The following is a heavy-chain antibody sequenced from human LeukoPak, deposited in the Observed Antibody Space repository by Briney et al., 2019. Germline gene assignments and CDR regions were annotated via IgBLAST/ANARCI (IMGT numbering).Heavy chain of an antibody. CDR2: IIPIFGTA. CDR3: ARSRGPIYCTNGVCYTLYYFDY. J-gene: IGHJ4*02. Sequence: SVKVSCKASGGTFSSYAISWVRQAPGQGLEWMGGIIPIFGTANYAQKFQGRVAITADESTSTAYMELSSLRSEDTAVYYCARSRGPIYCTNGVCYTLYYFDYWGQGTLVTVSS. D-gene: IGHD2-8*01. CDR1: GGTFSSYA. V-gene: IGHV1-69*13.